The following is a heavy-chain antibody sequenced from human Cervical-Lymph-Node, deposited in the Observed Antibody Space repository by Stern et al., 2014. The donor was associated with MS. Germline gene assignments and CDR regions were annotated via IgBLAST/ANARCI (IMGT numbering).Heavy chain of an antibody. CDR2: IDCNRGAT. Sequence: VQLEESGAEVKQPGTSVKVSCKASTYTFTAYHLHWVRQAPGQGLEWMGWIDCNRGATKYAQKFQGRVTMTRDTSISTAYMELSRLTSDDTAVYYCARDAPGPVDQTACYDYWGQGTLVTVSS. CDR1: TYTFTAYH. J-gene: IGHJ4*02. D-gene: IGHD2-21*01. CDR3: ARDAPGPVDQTACYDY. V-gene: IGHV1-2*02.